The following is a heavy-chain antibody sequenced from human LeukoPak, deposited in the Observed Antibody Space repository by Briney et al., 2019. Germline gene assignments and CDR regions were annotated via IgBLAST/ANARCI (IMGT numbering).Heavy chain of an antibody. Sequence: GGSLRLSCAASGFTFSSYEMNWVRQAPGKGLEWVSYISSGGSTIYYADSVKGRFTISRDNAKNSLYLEMNSLRAEDTAVYYCARESQSAYYFDSSGYEDAFDIWGQGTMVTVSS. CDR1: GFTFSSYE. CDR2: ISSGGSTI. V-gene: IGHV3-48*03. CDR3: ARESQSAYYFDSSGYEDAFDI. D-gene: IGHD3-22*01. J-gene: IGHJ3*02.